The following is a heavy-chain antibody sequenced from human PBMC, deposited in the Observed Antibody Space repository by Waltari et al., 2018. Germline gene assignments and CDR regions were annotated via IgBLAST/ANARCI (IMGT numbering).Heavy chain of an antibody. Sequence: EEQLVESGGGLVPPGESLRLSCLASGFTFRDHWMAWVRQAPGKELEWVAKIRKDGSEDMYVDSVKGRFSISKDNAKNSVFLQMNNLRAEDTAVYYCARDHWYSLDLWGQGTRVTVSP. CDR3: ARDHWYSLDL. CDR1: GFTFRDHW. J-gene: IGHJ4*02. V-gene: IGHV3-7*01. D-gene: IGHD2-21*02. CDR2: IRKDGSED.